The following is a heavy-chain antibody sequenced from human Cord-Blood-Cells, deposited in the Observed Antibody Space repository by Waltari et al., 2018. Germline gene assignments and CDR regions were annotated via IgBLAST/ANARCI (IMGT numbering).Heavy chain of an antibody. CDR3: ARDSEVVPAVPSYWYFDL. J-gene: IGHJ2*01. D-gene: IGHD2-2*01. V-gene: IGHV3-33*01. Sequence: QVQLVESGGGVVQPGRSLRLSCAASGFTFSSYGMHWVRPAPGKGVEGGAVIWYDGSNKYYADSVKGRFTISRDNSKNTLYLQMNSLRAEDTAVYYCARDSEVVPAVPSYWYFDLWGRGTLVTVSS. CDR1: GFTFSSYG. CDR2: IWYDGSNK.